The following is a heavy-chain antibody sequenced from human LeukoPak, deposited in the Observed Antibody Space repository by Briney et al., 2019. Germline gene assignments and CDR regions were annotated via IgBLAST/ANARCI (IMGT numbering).Heavy chain of an antibody. CDR1: GFTFSNYN. J-gene: IGHJ4*02. CDR3: VRKFDY. Sequence: GGSLSLSCAASGFTFSNYNMNWARQAPGKGLEGVSFISSGSSTIYYADSVKGRFTISRDNAKNSLYLQMNSLRAEDTAVYYCVRKFDYWGQGTLVTVSS. V-gene: IGHV3-48*04. CDR2: ISSGSSTI.